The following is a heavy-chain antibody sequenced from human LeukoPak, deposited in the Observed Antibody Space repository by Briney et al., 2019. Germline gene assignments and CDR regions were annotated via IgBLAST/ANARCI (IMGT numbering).Heavy chain of an antibody. CDR2: IHHRGGT. Sequence: SETLSLTCAISGGSISNENWWSWVRQPPGKGLEWIGEIHHRGGTNYNPSLRSRVTISIDTSKNQFSLKLTSVTAADTAVYYCATPNDAFNIWGQGTMVTVSS. CDR1: GGSISNENW. J-gene: IGHJ3*02. CDR3: ATPNDAFNI. V-gene: IGHV4-4*02.